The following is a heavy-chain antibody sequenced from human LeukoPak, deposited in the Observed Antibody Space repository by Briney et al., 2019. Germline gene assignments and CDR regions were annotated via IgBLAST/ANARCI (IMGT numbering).Heavy chain of an antibody. Sequence: GASVKVSCKASGYTFTSYGISWVRQAPGQGLEWMGWISAYNGNTNYAQKLQGRVTMTTDTSTSTAYMELGSLRSDDTAVYYCARQGRAVYYYGSGEPIDYWGQGTLVTVSS. D-gene: IGHD3-10*01. CDR1: GYTFTSYG. CDR3: ARQGRAVYYYGSGEPIDY. CDR2: ISAYNGNT. V-gene: IGHV1-18*01. J-gene: IGHJ4*02.